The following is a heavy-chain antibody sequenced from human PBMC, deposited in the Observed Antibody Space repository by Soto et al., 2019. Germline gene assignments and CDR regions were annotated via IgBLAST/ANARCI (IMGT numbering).Heavy chain of an antibody. V-gene: IGHV3-23*01. Sequence: PGGSLRLCWIGAGGKFSDYSSNWVRQDPGKGLEWVSAISGSGGSTYYADSVKGRFTISRDNSKNTLYLQMNSLRAEDTAVYYCAKPPTYYYDSSGYKTSDYWGQGTLVPVSS. CDR3: AKPPTYYYDSSGYKTSDY. J-gene: IGHJ4*02. D-gene: IGHD3-22*01. CDR1: GGKFSDYS. CDR2: ISGSGGST.